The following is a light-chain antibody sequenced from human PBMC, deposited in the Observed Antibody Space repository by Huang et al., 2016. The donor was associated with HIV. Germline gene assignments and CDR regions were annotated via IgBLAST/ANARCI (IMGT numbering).Light chain of an antibody. J-gene: IGKJ1*01. CDR1: QSLGSY. CDR3: QQRYNWPKT. V-gene: IGKV3-11*01. CDR2: CSS. Sequence: EIVLAQSPATLSLSPGDRATLSCRASQSLGSYFAWYQQKTGQAPRLLIYCSSIRAACVSARFSGSGSGTDFTLTISSLEPEDFAVYYCQQRYNWPKTFGPGTKVEIK.